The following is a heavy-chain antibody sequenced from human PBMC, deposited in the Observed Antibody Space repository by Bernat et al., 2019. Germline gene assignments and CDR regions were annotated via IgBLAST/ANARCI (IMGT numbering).Heavy chain of an antibody. J-gene: IGHJ5*02. CDR1: GYSFTSYW. Sequence: EVQLVQSGAEVKKPGESLRISCKGSGYSFTSYWISWVRQMPGKGQEWMGRIDPSDSYTNYSPSFQGHVTISADTSISTAYLQWSSLKASDTAMYYCARHARQLVRRCWFDPWGQGTLVTVSS. CDR3: ARHARQLVRRCWFDP. D-gene: IGHD6-6*01. V-gene: IGHV5-10-1*03. CDR2: IDPSDSYT.